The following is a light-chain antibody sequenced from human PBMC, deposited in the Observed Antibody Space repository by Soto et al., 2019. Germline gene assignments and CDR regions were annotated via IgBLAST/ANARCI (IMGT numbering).Light chain of an antibody. CDR2: AAS. CDR1: QGISSY. V-gene: IGKV1-9*01. Sequence: DIQLTQSPSFLSASIGDRVTITCRASQGISSYLAWYQQKPGRAPKLLIYAASTLQSRVPSRFSGSGSGTEFTLTISSLQPEDFATYDCQQLNSYPRTFGKGTKLEIK. CDR3: QQLNSYPRT. J-gene: IGKJ2*01.